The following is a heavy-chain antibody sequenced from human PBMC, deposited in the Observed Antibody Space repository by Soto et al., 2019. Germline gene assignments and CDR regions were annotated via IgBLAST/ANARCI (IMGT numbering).Heavy chain of an antibody. CDR1: GFTFSSYG. J-gene: IGHJ6*02. V-gene: IGHV3-30*18. CDR3: AKEGSSSYYYYYGMDV. CDR2: ISYDGSNK. Sequence: GGSLRLSCAAPGFTFSSYGMHWVRQAPGKGLEWVAVISYDGSNKYYADSVKGRFTISRDNSKNTLYLQMNSLRAEDTAVYYCAKEGSSSYYYYYGMDVWGQGTTVTVSS. D-gene: IGHD6-6*01.